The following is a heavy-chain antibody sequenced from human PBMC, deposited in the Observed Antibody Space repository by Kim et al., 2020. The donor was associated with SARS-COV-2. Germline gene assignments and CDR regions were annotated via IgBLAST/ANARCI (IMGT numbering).Heavy chain of an antibody. CDR3: ARDLRIAVAGANYYYYYGMDV. CDR1: GYTFTSYA. D-gene: IGHD6-19*01. CDR2: INAGNGNT. J-gene: IGHJ6*02. Sequence: ASVKVSCKASGYTFTSYAMHWVRQAPGQRLEWMGWINAGNGNTKYSQKFQGRVTITRYTSASTAYMELSSLRSEDTAVYYCARDLRIAVAGANYYYYYGMDVWGQGTTVTVSS. V-gene: IGHV1-3*01.